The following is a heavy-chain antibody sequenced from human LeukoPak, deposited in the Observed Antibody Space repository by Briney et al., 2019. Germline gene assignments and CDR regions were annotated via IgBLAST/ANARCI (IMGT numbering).Heavy chain of an antibody. J-gene: IGHJ4*02. CDR3: ARGYILTGYKPIPDY. CDR1: GYTFTSYG. Sequence: ASVKVSCKASGYTFTSYGISWVRQAPGQGLEWMGWISAYNGNTNYAQKLQGRVTMTTDTSTSTAYMELRSLRSDDTAVYYCARGYILTGYKPIPDYWGQGTLVTVSS. CDR2: ISAYNGNT. V-gene: IGHV1-18*01. D-gene: IGHD3-9*01.